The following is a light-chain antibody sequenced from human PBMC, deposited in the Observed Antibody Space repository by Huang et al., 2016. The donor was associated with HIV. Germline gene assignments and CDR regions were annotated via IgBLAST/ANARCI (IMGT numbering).Light chain of an antibody. J-gene: IGKJ4*01. CDR3: QQRSNWAPIT. V-gene: IGKV3-11*01. CDR1: ESVSSY. Sequence: EIVLTQSPATLSLSPGERATLSCRASESVSSYLAWYQQKPGQAPRRLIYDASNRATGIPARFRGSGSGTDFTLTISSLEPEDFAVYYCQQRSNWAPITFGGGTKVEIK. CDR2: DAS.